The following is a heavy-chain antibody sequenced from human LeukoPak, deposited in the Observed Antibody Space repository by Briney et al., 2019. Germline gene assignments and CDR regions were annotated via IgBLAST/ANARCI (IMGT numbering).Heavy chain of an antibody. CDR2: IYSSGST. CDR3: ARVDYYDRSGYYTWYFDL. Sequence: GGSLRLSCAASGFTASSSYMSWVRRAPGKGLEWVSVIYSSGSTHYADSVKGRFTISRHSSRSTLFLEMYSLRAEDTAVYFCARVDYYDRSGYYTWYFDLWGRGTLVTVSS. CDR1: GFTASSSY. V-gene: IGHV3-53*04. J-gene: IGHJ2*01. D-gene: IGHD3-22*01.